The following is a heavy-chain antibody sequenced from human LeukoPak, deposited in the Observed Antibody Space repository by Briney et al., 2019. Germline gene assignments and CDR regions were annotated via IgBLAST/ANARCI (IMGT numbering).Heavy chain of an antibody. CDR3: ARDADNWNDSPADFDY. J-gene: IGHJ4*02. D-gene: IGHD1-20*01. V-gene: IGHV3-48*04. Sequence: PGGSLRLSCAASGFTFSSYSMNWVRQAPEKGLEWVSYISSSSSTIYYADSVKGRFTISRDNAKNSLYLQMNSLRAEDTAVYYCARDADNWNDSPADFDYWGQGTLVTVSS. CDR1: GFTFSSYS. CDR2: ISSSSSTI.